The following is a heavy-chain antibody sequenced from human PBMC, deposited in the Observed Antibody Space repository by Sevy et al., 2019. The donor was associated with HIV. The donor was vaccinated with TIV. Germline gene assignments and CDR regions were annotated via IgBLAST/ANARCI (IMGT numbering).Heavy chain of an antibody. CDR3: AREDTKYYYGMDV. V-gene: IGHV3-48*01. D-gene: IGHD5-18*01. CDR2: ISSSSSTI. Sequence: GGSLRLSCAASGLTFSSYSMNWVRQAPGKGLEWVSYISSSSSTIYYADSVKGRFTISRDNAKNSLYLQMNSLRAEDTAVYYCAREDTKYYYGMDVWGQGTTVTVSS. J-gene: IGHJ6*02. CDR1: GLTFSSYS.